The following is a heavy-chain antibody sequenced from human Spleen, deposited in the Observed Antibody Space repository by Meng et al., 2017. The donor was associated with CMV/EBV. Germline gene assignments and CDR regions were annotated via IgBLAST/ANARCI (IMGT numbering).Heavy chain of an antibody. CDR3: ARDRDVGYDSSGSIDY. V-gene: IGHV4-39*07. CDR1: GGSISSSSYY. CDR2: IYYSGST. Sequence: SETLSLTCTVSGGSISSSSYYWGWIRQPPGKGLEWIGSIYYSGSTYYNPSLKSRVTISVDTSKNQFSLKLSSVTAADTAVYYCARDRDVGYDSSGSIDYWGQGTLVTVSS. D-gene: IGHD3-22*01. J-gene: IGHJ4*02.